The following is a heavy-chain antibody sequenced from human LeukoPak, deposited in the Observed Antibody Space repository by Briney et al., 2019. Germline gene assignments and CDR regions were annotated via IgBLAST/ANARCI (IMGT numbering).Heavy chain of an antibody. CDR3: ARYYNWNYYFDY. D-gene: IGHD1-20*01. CDR1: GGSFSGYY. Sequence: SETLSLTCAVYGGSFSGYYWSWIRQPPGKGLEWIGEINHSGSTNYNPSLKSRVTISVDTSKNQFSLKLSSVTAADTAVYYCARYYNWNYYFDYWGQGTLVTVSS. J-gene: IGHJ4*02. CDR2: INHSGST. V-gene: IGHV4-34*01.